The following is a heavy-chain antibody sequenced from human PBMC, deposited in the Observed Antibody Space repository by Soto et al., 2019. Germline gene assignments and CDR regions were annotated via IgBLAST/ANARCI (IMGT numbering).Heavy chain of an antibody. CDR1: GGSISSSSYY. CDR2: IYYSGST. J-gene: IGHJ4*02. CDR3: ARHALNSGWYGYYFDY. V-gene: IGHV4-39*01. D-gene: IGHD6-19*01. Sequence: PSETLSLTCTVSGGSISSSSYYWGWIRQPPGKGLEWIGSIYYSGSTYYNPSLKSRVTISVDTSKNQFSLKLSSVTAADTAVYYCARHALNSGWYGYYFDYWGQGTLVTVS.